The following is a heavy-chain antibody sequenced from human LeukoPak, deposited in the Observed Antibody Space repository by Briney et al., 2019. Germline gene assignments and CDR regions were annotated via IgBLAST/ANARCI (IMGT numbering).Heavy chain of an antibody. V-gene: IGHV1-2*02. CDR1: GYTFSAYY. CDR3: AREGFCTGSKCPAEY. J-gene: IGHJ4*02. Sequence: ASVKVSCKASGYTFSAYYMYWVRQAPGQGLEWMGWINPNTGGTNSAQKFQGRVTMTRDTSISTAYMELKRLSSDDTAVYFCAREGFCTGSKCPAEYWGQGTLVTVSS. D-gene: IGHD2-8*02. CDR2: INPNTGGT.